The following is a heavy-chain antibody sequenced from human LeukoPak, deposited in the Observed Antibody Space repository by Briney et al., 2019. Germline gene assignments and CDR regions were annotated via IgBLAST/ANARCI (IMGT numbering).Heavy chain of an antibody. D-gene: IGHD3-3*01. CDR1: GFTFSSFA. J-gene: IGHJ6*02. CDR2: ISYDGSNK. Sequence: GGSLRLSCAASGFTFSSFAMHSVRQAPGKGLEWVAVISYDGSNKYYADSVKSRFTISRDNSKNTLYLQMNSLRAEDTAVYYCARDLYYDFWSGYSTTYYYYGMDVWGQGTTVTVSS. V-gene: IGHV3-30-3*01. CDR3: ARDLYYDFWSGYSTTYYYYGMDV.